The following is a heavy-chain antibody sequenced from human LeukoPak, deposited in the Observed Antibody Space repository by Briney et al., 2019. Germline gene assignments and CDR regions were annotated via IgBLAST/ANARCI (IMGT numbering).Heavy chain of an antibody. CDR3: AQGYSSGWYPN. Sequence: GGSLGLSCAVSGFSVSSFGMSWVRQAPGKGLEWISAISLDGDTTYYADSVKGRFIISRDNSKNTLYLHLSSLRVEDTAVYYCAQGYSSGWYPNWGQGSLVSVSS. J-gene: IGHJ4*02. D-gene: IGHD6-19*01. CDR2: ISLDGDTT. V-gene: IGHV3-23*01. CDR1: GFSVSSFG.